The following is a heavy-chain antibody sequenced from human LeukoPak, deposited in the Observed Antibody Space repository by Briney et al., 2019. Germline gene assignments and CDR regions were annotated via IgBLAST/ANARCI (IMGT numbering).Heavy chain of an antibody. Sequence: GGSLRLSCAVTGFSFSTYGMSWVRQAPGNGLECVSGISGSGARKDYADSVKGRFTISRDNAKNTLYLQMSSLRVEDTAVYYCAKGSREWELLDAFDFWGQGTMVTVSS. CDR3: AKGSREWELLDAFDF. CDR2: ISGSGARK. CDR1: GFSFSTYG. J-gene: IGHJ3*01. D-gene: IGHD1-26*01. V-gene: IGHV3-23*01.